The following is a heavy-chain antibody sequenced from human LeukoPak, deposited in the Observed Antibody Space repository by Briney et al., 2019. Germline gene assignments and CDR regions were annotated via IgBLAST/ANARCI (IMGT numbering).Heavy chain of an antibody. D-gene: IGHD4-17*01. CDR1: GGTFSSYA. CDR3: ARDYGDYGRRYYYGMDV. J-gene: IGHJ6*02. V-gene: IGHV1-69*04. Sequence: SVKVSCKASGGTFSSYAISRVRQAPGQGLEWMGRIIPILGIANYAQKFQGRVTITADKSTSTAYMELSSLRSEDTAVYYCARDYGDYGRRYYYGMDVWGQGTTVTVSS. CDR2: IIPILGIA.